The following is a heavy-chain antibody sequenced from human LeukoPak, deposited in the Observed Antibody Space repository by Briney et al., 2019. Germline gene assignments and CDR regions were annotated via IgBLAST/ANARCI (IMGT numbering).Heavy chain of an antibody. Sequence: KSSETLSLTCTVSGGSISGYYWSWIRQPPGKGLEWIGYIYYSGSTNYNPSLKSRVTMSVDTSKNQFSLKLTSVTAADTAVYYCARLRPVAGYDAFDIWGHGTMVTVSS. CDR3: ARLRPVAGYDAFDI. J-gene: IGHJ3*02. CDR2: IYYSGST. V-gene: IGHV4-59*08. D-gene: IGHD6-19*01. CDR1: GGSISGYY.